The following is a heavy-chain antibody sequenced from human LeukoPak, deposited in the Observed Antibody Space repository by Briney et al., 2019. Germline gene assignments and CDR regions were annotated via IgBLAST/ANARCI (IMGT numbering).Heavy chain of an antibody. Sequence: PGGSLRLSCAASGFTFSSYWMHWVRQPPGKGLVWVSRTNSDGNSTRYADSVKGRFTISRDNAKNTLYLQMNSLRAEGTAVYYCARNHQADYWGQGILVTVSS. CDR3: ARNHQADY. CDR1: GFTFSSYW. D-gene: IGHD2-2*01. J-gene: IGHJ4*02. V-gene: IGHV3-74*01. CDR2: TNSDGNST.